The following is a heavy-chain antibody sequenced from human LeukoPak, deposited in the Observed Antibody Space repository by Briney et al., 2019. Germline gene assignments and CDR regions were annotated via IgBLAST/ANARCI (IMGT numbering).Heavy chain of an antibody. Sequence: GESLKISCKGSGYSITSYWTSWVRQMPGKGLEWMGRIDPSDSYTNYSPSFQGHGTISTDKSISTAYLQWNSLKASDTAMYYCARRGSSGWYDYWGQGTLVTVSS. V-gene: IGHV5-10-1*01. CDR3: ARRGSSGWYDY. J-gene: IGHJ4*02. CDR1: GYSITSYW. CDR2: IDPSDSYT. D-gene: IGHD6-19*01.